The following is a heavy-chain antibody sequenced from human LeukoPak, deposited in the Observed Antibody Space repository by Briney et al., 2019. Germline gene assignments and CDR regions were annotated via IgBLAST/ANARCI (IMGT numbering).Heavy chain of an antibody. V-gene: IGHV1-8*01. D-gene: IGHD2-2*02. Sequence: ASVKDSCKASGYTFTNFDINWLRQAPGQGLEWMGWMNPNSGNTGSAQKFQGRITMTRDTSTSTAYLDLGSLKSEDTAVYYCARGTPYCSSSSCYNYWGQGTLVTVSS. CDR2: MNPNSGNT. CDR3: ARGTPYCSSSSCYNY. CDR1: GYTFTNFD. J-gene: IGHJ4*02.